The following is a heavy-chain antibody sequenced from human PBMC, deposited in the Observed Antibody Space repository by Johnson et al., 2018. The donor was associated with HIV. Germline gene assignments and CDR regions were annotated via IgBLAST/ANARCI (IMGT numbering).Heavy chain of an antibody. CDR2: IWYDGSNE. CDR3: AKDRAEVVVVHDALDM. V-gene: IGHV3-33*06. CDR1: GFTFSSYG. D-gene: IGHD3-22*01. Sequence: QMQLVESGGGVVQPGRSLRLSCAASGFTFSSYGMHWVRQAPGKGLEWVAVIWYDGSNEYYGDSVKGRFSISRDNSKKKLYLQMNSLRPEDTAVYYCAKDRAEVVVVHDALDMWGQGTMVTVSS. J-gene: IGHJ3*02.